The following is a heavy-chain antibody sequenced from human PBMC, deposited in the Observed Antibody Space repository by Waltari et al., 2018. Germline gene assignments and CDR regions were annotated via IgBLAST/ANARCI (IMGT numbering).Heavy chain of an antibody. CDR1: GGPISSGSYY. CDR3: AREMGYSSSRFDY. V-gene: IGHV4-61*02. CDR2: IYTSGST. D-gene: IGHD6-6*01. Sequence: QVPLQESGPGLVKPSPPLSLTCTASGGPISSGSYYWSWIRPPAGKGLEWIGRIYTSGSTNYNPSLKSRVTISVDTSKNQFSLKLSSVTAADTAVYYCAREMGYSSSRFDYWGQGTLVTVSS. J-gene: IGHJ4*02.